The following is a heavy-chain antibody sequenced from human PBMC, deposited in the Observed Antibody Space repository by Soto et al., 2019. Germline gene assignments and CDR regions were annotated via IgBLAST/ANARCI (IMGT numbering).Heavy chain of an antibody. CDR3: ARVVIAAWDYFDY. Sequence: SETLSLTCTVSGGSIISGDYYFICIRQPPGKGLEWIGYIYYSGSTYYNPSLKSRVTISVDTSKNQFSLKLSSVTAADTAVYYCARVVIAAWDYFDYWGQGTLVTVSS. J-gene: IGHJ4*02. CDR2: IYYSGST. V-gene: IGHV4-30-4*01. D-gene: IGHD6-13*01. CDR1: GGSIISGDYY.